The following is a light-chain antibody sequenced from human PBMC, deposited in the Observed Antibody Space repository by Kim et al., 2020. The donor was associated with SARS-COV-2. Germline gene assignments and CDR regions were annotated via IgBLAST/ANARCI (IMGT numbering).Light chain of an antibody. Sequence: LSQGERPILSCRHRQNVKNYLAWYQQRPGQPPRLLIQDASVRAAGIPARLSASGSGTDFTHTINSLEPGDFAVYYCQQRSDWPPLTFGGGTKLEI. CDR3: QQRSDWPPLT. J-gene: IGKJ4*01. V-gene: IGKV3-11*01. CDR2: DAS. CDR1: QNVKNY.